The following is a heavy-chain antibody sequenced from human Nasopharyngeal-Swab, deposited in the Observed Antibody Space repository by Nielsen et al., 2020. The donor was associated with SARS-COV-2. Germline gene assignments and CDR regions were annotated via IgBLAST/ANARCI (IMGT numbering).Heavy chain of an antibody. CDR2: ISSSSSYI. CDR3: AREFITMIVVRSEHFDY. D-gene: IGHD3-22*01. J-gene: IGHJ4*02. CDR1: GYSFSSYS. V-gene: IGHV3-21*01. Sequence: GESLITSCAASGYSFSSYSMNWVRQAEGKGLEWVRSISSSSSYIYYADSVKGRITISRDNAKNSLYLQMNSLRAEDTAVYYCAREFITMIVVRSEHFDYWGKGTLVTVSS.